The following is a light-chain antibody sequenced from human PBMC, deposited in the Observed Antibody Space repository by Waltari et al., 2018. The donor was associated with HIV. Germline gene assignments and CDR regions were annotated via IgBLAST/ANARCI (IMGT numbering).Light chain of an antibody. Sequence: VLTQPPDPLSLSPAERATLSSWASQTVSGSLAWYQHRPGQPPKLLIYDVSKRSTAIPGRLSGSGSGTDFTLTISSLQPDDFAVYYCHHHDNWPLHTFGQGTKLEI. J-gene: IGKJ2*01. V-gene: IGKV3-11*01. CDR3: HHHDNWPLHT. CDR1: QTVSGS. CDR2: DVS.